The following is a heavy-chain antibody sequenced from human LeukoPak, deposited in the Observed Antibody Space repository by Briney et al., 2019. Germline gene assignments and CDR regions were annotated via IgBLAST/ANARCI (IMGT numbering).Heavy chain of an antibody. J-gene: IGHJ5*02. Sequence: GGSLRLSCAASGFTFSNYAMHWVRQAPGKGLEWVAILSHGGGSKYYADSVKGRFTISRDNSKNTLYLQMNSVRAEDTAVYYCAKEHSGSYPDPNRENWFDPWGQGTLVTVPS. CDR3: AKEHSGSYPDPNRENWFDP. V-gene: IGHV3-30-3*02. CDR1: GFTFSNYA. D-gene: IGHD3-10*01. CDR2: LSHGGGSK.